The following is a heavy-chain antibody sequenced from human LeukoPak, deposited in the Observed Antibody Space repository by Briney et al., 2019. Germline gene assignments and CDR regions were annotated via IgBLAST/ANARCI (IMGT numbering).Heavy chain of an antibody. CDR1: GFTFDDYA. V-gene: IGHV3-9*01. D-gene: IGHD5-12*01. CDR2: ISWNSGSI. Sequence: PGRSLRLSCAASGFTFDDYAMHWVRQAPGKGLEWVSGISWNSGSIGYADSVKGRFTISRDNAKNSPYLQMNSLRAEDTALYYCAKDIGATIGLNWFDPWGQGTLVTVSS. J-gene: IGHJ5*02. CDR3: AKDIGATIGLNWFDP.